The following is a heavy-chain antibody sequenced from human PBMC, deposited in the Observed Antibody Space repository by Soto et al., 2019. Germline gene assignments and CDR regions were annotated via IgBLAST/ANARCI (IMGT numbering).Heavy chain of an antibody. D-gene: IGHD3-9*01. Sequence: GGSLRLSCAASGFTFSTYAMTWVRQAPGKGLEWVSAISDSCGTSYYADSVKGRFTISRYNSKNTLFVQMNSLRAEDLAVYYCAKEFYDLLTAFDYWGQGTLVTVSS. CDR3: AKEFYDLLTAFDY. CDR2: ISDSCGTS. CDR1: GFTFSTYA. V-gene: IGHV3-23*01. J-gene: IGHJ4*02.